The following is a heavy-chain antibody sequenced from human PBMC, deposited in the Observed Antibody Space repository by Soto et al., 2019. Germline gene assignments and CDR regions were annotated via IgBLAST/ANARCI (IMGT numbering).Heavy chain of an antibody. CDR1: GFTFSSYG. D-gene: IGHD2-15*01. V-gene: IGHV3-33*01. CDR3: ASEYCSGGSCHYYGMDV. J-gene: IGHJ6*02. CDR2: IWYDGSNK. Sequence: QVQLVESGGGVVQPGRSLRLSCAASGFTFSSYGMHWVRQAPGKGLEWVAVIWYDGSNKYYADSVKGRFTISRDNPKNSXYLQMNSLRAEDTAVYYCASEYCSGGSCHYYGMDVWGQGTTVTVSS.